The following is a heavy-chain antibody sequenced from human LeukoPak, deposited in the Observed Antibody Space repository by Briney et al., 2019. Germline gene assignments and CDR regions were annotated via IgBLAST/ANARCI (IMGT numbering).Heavy chain of an antibody. V-gene: IGHV4-59*01. Sequence: PSETLSLTCTVSGGSISSYYWSWIRQPPGKGLEWIGYIYYSGSTNYNPSLKSRVTISVDTSKNQFSLKLSSATAADTAVYYCARTGYDFWSGPTMGAFDIWGQGTMVTVSS. CDR2: IYYSGST. CDR3: ARTGYDFWSGPTMGAFDI. CDR1: GGSISSYY. D-gene: IGHD3-3*01. J-gene: IGHJ3*02.